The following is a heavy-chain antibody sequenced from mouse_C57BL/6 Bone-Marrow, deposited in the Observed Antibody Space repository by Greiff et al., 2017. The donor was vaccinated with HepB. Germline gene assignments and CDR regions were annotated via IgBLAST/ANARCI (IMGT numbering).Heavy chain of an antibody. D-gene: IGHD4-1*01. CDR3: ARGVLGFAY. CDR1: GYTFTSYW. Sequence: QVQLQQPGAELVKPGASVKLSCKASGYTFTSYWMHWVKQRPGQGLEWIGMIHPNSGSTNYNEKFKSKATLTVDKSSSTAYMQLSSLTSEDSAGYYCARGVLGFAYWGQGTLVTVSA. V-gene: IGHV1-64*01. CDR2: IHPNSGST. J-gene: IGHJ3*01.